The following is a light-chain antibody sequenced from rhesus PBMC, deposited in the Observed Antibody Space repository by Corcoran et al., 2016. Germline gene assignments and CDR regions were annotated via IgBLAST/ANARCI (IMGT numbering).Light chain of an antibody. CDR1: SSDIGVYNR. V-gene: IGLV2-13*03. CDR3: YSYTSSSTFI. J-gene: IGLJ1*01. Sequence: QAAPTQSPSVSGSPGQSVTISCTGTSSDIGVYNRVSWYQQHPGKAPKLMIYDVSKRPSGVSDRFSGSKSGNTASLTISGLPPEDEADYYCYSYTSSSTFIFGTGTRLTVL. CDR2: DVS.